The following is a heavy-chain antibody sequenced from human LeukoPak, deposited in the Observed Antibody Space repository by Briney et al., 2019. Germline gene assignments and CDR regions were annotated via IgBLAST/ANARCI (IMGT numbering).Heavy chain of an antibody. D-gene: IGHD3-16*01. V-gene: IGHV3-15*01. J-gene: IGHJ4*02. CDR2: IKSKTEGGTT. Sequence: GGSLRLSCAASGFTFSNAWMNWVRQAPGKGLEWVGRIKSKTEGGTTDYAAPVKGRFTISRDDSKNTLYLQMNSLKPEDTAVYYCTTGLTLGYWGQGTLVTVSS. CDR1: GFTFSNAW. CDR3: TTGLTLGY.